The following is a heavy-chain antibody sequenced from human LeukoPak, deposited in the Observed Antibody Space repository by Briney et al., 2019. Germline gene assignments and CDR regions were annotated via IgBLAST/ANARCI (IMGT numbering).Heavy chain of an antibody. D-gene: IGHD4-23*01. V-gene: IGHV3-7*01. J-gene: IGHJ4*02. CDR2: IKEDGSVN. Sequence: GGSLRLSCAASGFTFSTYWMSWFRQAPGKGLEWVANIKEDGSVNAYVDSVKGRFTISRDNAKNSLDLQMHSLRVEDAAVYYCARLSTVVTFDYWGQGTLVTVSS. CDR3: ARLSTVVTFDY. CDR1: GFTFSTYW.